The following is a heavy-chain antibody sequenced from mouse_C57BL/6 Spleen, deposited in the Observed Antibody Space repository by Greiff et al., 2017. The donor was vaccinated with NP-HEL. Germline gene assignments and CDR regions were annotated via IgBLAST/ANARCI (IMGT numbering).Heavy chain of an antibody. D-gene: IGHD2-5*01. CDR2: INPSSGYT. V-gene: IGHV1-7*01. CDR3: ARTDSNYYYAMDY. Sequence: QVQLQQSGAELAKPGASVKLSCKASGYTFTSYWMHWVKQRPGQGLEWIGYINPSSGYTKYNQKFKDKATLTADKSSSTAYMQLSSLTYEDSAVYYCARTDSNYYYAMDYWGQGTSVTVSS. J-gene: IGHJ4*01. CDR1: GYTFTSYW.